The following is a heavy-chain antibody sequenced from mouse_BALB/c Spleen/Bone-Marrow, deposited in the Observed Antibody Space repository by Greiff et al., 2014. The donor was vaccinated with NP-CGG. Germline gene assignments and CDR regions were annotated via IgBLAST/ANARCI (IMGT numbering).Heavy chain of an antibody. CDR2: ILPGSGST. Sequence: QVQLQQSGMAFFARETSVKLSCKATGYTFSSYWIDWVKQRPGHGLEWIGEILPGSGSTNYNEKLKGKATFTEETSSNTAYMQFSSLTSEDSAVYYCASFYGSFAYWGQGTPVTVSA. V-gene: IGHV1-9*01. CDR1: GYTFSSYW. J-gene: IGHJ3*01. D-gene: IGHD2-1*01. CDR3: ASFYGSFAY.